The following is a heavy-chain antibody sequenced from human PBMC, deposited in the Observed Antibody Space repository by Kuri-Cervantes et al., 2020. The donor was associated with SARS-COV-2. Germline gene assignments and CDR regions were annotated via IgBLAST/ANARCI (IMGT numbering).Heavy chain of an antibody. V-gene: IGHV4-30-2*01. D-gene: IGHD5-24*01. Sequence: SETLSLTCTVSGGSISSGGYYWSWTRQPPGKGLEWIGYIYHSGSTYYNPSLKSRVTISVDRSKNQFSLKLSSVTAADTAVYYCARAVGSPVEMATKAAGNYFDYWGQGTLVTVSS. CDR3: ARAVGSPVEMATKAAGNYFDY. CDR1: GGSISSGGYY. J-gene: IGHJ4*02. CDR2: IYHSGST.